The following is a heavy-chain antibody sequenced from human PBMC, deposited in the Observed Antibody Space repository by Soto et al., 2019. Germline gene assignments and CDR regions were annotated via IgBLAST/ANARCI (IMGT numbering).Heavy chain of an antibody. CDR1: GFTFSNYA. CDR2: VCGNCVST. V-gene: IGHV3-23*01. CDR3: AKTLSNRIGVAAFDC. D-gene: IGHD6-19*01. J-gene: IGHJ4*02. Sequence: DVHLFDSGGGLVQPGGSLRLSCAASGFTFSNYAMTWVRQAPGKGLEWVSGVCGNCVSTYYADSVKGRFTISRDNSKDRLYLHMKSLTAEDTAIYYCAKTLSNRIGVAAFDCLGQGSLVPVSS.